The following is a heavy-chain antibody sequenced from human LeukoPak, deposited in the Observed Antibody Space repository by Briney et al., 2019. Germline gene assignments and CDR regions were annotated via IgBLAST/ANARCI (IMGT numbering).Heavy chain of an antibody. V-gene: IGHV4-59*12. J-gene: IGHJ4*02. CDR1: GGSISSYY. CDR2: IYYSGST. Sequence: PSETLSLTCTVSGGSISSYYWSWIRQPPGKGLEWIGYIYYSGSTNYNPSLKSRVTISVDTSKNQFSLKLNSVTAADTAVYYCARSHRVVRGVIINWGQGTLVTVSS. D-gene: IGHD3-10*01. CDR3: ARSHRVVRGVIIN.